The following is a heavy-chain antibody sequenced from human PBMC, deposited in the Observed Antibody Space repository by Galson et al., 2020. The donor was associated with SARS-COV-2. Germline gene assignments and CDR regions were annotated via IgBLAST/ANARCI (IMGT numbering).Heavy chain of an antibody. CDR1: VGSFSGFS. J-gene: IGHJ6*02. CDR3: ARGRIGVVPAPILGLGPYYEYYAMDV. Sequence: ETSETLSLTCAVYVGSFSGFSRSWVRQSPGKGLEWIGEINHSGRANYNPSLKSRVTISVDTSKNQFSLKLTSVTAAETGVYFCARGRIGVVPAPILGLGPYYEYYAMDVWGQGTTITVSS. D-gene: IGHD2-2*01. V-gene: IGHV4-34*01. CDR2: INHSGRA.